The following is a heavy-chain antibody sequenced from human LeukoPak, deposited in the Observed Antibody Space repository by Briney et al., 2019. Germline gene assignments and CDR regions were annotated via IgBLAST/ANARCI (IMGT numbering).Heavy chain of an antibody. V-gene: IGHV3-11*03. CDR2: ISSSSSYT. J-gene: IGHJ5*02. CDR3: ASFPYCSSTSCSSP. CDR1: GFTFSDYY. Sequence: GGSLRLSCAASGFTFSDYYMSWIRQAPGKGLEWVSYISSSSSYTNYADSVKGRFTISRDNSKTSLYLQMNSLRAEDTAVYYCASFPYCSSTSCSSPWGQGTLVTVSS. D-gene: IGHD2-2*01.